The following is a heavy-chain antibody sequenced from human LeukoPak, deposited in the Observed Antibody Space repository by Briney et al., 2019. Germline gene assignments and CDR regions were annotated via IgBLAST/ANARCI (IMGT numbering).Heavy chain of an antibody. D-gene: IGHD3-22*01. J-gene: IGHJ3*02. Sequence: SPGGSLRLSCAASGFTFSDNYMSWIRQAPGKGLEWVSYISSSGSIYYADSVKGRFTISRDNAKNSLYLQMNSLRAEDTAVYYCARDWRDSSGKFPNDAFDIWGQGTMVTVSS. CDR1: GFTFSDNY. CDR3: ARDWRDSSGKFPNDAFDI. CDR2: ISSSGSI. V-gene: IGHV3-11*04.